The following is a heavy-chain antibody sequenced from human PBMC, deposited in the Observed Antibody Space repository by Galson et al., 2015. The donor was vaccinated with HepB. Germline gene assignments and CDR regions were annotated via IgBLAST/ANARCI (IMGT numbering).Heavy chain of an antibody. V-gene: IGHV3-30*04. CDR1: GFTFSDYT. CDR3: ARLGTAATIYYYFDY. Sequence: SLRLSCAASGFTFSDYTMHWVRQAPGKGLEWVALISYDGTTTYSADSVKGRFTISRDNSKNTLHLQMNSLRVEDTAVYYCARLGTAATIYYYFDYWGQGTLVTVSS. D-gene: IGHD4-17*01. CDR2: ISYDGTTT. J-gene: IGHJ4*02.